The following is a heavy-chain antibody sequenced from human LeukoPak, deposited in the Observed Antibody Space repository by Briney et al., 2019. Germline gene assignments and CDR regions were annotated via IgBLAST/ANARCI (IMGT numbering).Heavy chain of an antibody. D-gene: IGHD3-3*01. J-gene: IGHJ4*02. Sequence: SVKVSCKASGGTFSSYAISWVRQAPGQGLEWMGRIIPILGIANYAQKFQGRVTITADKSTSTAYMELSSLRSEDTAVYYCAKTTPAKLLRFLEWLLNYFDYWGQGTLVTVSS. CDR2: IIPILGIA. CDR3: AKTTPAKLLRFLEWLLNYFDY. CDR1: GGTFSSYA. V-gene: IGHV1-69*04.